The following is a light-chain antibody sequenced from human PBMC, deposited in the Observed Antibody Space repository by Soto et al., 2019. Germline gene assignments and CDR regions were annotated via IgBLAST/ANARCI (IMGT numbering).Light chain of an antibody. CDR2: DAS. CDR3: QQYDNLLALT. J-gene: IGKJ4*01. CDR1: QDINHY. Sequence: DIPMTQSPSSLSASVGDRVTITCQASQDINHYLNWYQQKPGKAPQLLMYDASNLETGVPSRFSGSGSGTDFTLTISRLQPEDVATYYCQQYDNLLALTFGGGTKVDIK. V-gene: IGKV1-33*01.